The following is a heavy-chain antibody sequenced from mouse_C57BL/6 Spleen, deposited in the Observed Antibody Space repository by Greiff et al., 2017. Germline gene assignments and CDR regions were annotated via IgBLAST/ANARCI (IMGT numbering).Heavy chain of an antibody. V-gene: IGHV3-6*01. CDR1: GYSITSGYY. Sequence: EVKLMESGPGLVKPSQSLSLTCSVTGYSITSGYYWNWIRQFPGNKLEWMGYISYDGSNNYNPSLKNRISITRDTSKNQFFLKLNSVTTEDTATYYCASYSNYLGDAMDYWGQGTSVTVSS. CDR2: ISYDGSN. J-gene: IGHJ4*01. CDR3: ASYSNYLGDAMDY. D-gene: IGHD2-5*01.